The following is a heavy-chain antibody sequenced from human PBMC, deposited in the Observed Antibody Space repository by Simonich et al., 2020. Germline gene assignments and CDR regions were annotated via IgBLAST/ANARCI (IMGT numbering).Heavy chain of an antibody. CDR3: ARCGLVNYDILTGYHNWFDP. Sequence: QVQLQQWGAGLLKPSETLSLTSAVYVWSFLGYYLCWTSQPPGQGLEWIGEINHSGSPNYNAPLNSRVTISVDTSKNQFSLKLSSVTAADTAVYYCARCGLVNYDILTGYHNWFDPWGQGTLVTVSS. V-gene: IGHV4-34*01. CDR1: VWSFLGYY. D-gene: IGHD3-9*01. CDR2: INHSGSP. J-gene: IGHJ5*02.